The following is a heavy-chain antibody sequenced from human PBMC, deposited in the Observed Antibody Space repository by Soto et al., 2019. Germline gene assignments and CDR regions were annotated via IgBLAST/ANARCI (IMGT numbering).Heavy chain of an antibody. J-gene: IGHJ4*02. CDR3: TRERNYGEPFDY. D-gene: IGHD1-7*01. Sequence: PGGSLRLSCTGSGFSFGDYAINWVRQAPGKGLEWVGLIRNQTYHETPEYAASVKDRFTITRDDSNSVAYLQMNSLRVEDTAMYYCTRERNYGEPFDYWGQGTLVTVSS. CDR2: IRNQTYHETP. V-gene: IGHV3-49*04. CDR1: GFSFGDYA.